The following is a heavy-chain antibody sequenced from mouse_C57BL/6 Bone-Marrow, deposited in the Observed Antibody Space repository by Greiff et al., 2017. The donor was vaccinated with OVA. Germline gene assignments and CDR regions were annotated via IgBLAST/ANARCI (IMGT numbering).Heavy chain of an antibody. CDR1: GFSLTSYG. V-gene: IGHV2-2*01. CDR3: ASYYYGSSPD. Sequence: VQLVESGPGLVQPSQSLSITCTVSGFSLTSYGVHWVRQSPGKGLEWLGVIWSGGSTDYNAAFISRLSISKDNSKSQVFFKMNSLQADDTAIYYCASYYYGSSPDWGQGTLVTVSA. D-gene: IGHD1-1*01. J-gene: IGHJ3*01. CDR2: IWSGGST.